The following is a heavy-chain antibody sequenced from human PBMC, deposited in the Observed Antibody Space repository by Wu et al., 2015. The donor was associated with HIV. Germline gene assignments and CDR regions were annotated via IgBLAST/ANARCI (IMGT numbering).Heavy chain of an antibody. J-gene: IGHJ3*02. D-gene: IGHD2-2*01. CDR3: ARKRDVVVLPAAQGAFDI. CDR1: GYTFTGYN. CDR2: IIPIFRSA. V-gene: IGHV1-69*01. Sequence: QVQLVQSGAEVKKPGASMKVSCKASGYTFTGYNMHWVRQAPGQGLEWMGGIIPIFRSANYAQKFQGRVTITADESTSTTYMELSDLKSEDTALYYCARKRDVVVLPAAQGAFDIWGQGTMVTVSS.